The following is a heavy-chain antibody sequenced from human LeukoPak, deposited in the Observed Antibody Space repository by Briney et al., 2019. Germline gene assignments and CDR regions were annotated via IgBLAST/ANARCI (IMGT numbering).Heavy chain of an antibody. CDR3: AGGPRAAADDY. J-gene: IGHJ4*02. D-gene: IGHD6-13*01. V-gene: IGHV1-3*01. Sequence: ASVKVSCKASGYTFTSYAMHWVRQAPGQRLEWMGWIDAGNGNTKYSQKFQGRVTITRDTSASTAYMELSSLTSEDTAVYYCAGGPRAAADDYWGQGTLVTVSS. CDR1: GYTFTSYA. CDR2: IDAGNGNT.